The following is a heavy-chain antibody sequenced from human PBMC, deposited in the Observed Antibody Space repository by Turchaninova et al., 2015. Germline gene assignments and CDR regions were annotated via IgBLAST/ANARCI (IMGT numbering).Heavy chain of an antibody. Sequence: QVQFVQSGASVKKPGASLNLSCKASGYIFNANAIHWVRQAPGQRLEWMGWVNPGNGDTRYSQKFQGRVSITRDASARTAYIELRSLRAEDTAVYFCARDAGRISVIGVVNYFDFWGLGTRVTVS. CDR1: GYIFNANA. CDR2: VNPGNGDT. D-gene: IGHD3-3*01. CDR3: ARDAGRISVIGVVNYFDF. J-gene: IGHJ4*02. V-gene: IGHV1-3*01.